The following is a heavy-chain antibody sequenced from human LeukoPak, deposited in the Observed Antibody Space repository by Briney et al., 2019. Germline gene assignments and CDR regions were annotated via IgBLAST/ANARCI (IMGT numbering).Heavy chain of an antibody. D-gene: IGHD3-22*01. CDR1: GFTFSSYS. Sequence: GGSLRLSCAASGFTFSSYSMNWVRQAPGKGLEWVSSISSSSSYIYYADSVKGRFTISRDNAKNSLYLQMNSLRAEDTALYYCAKGASYYDSSGLPDYWGQGTLVSVSS. CDR3: AKGASYYDSSGLPDY. J-gene: IGHJ4*02. CDR2: ISSSSSYI. V-gene: IGHV3-21*04.